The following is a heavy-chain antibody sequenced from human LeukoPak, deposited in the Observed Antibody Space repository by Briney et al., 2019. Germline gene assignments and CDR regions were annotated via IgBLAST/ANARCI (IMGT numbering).Heavy chain of an antibody. CDR2: ISAYNGNT. CDR3: ARDSGYCSSTSCYRDWFDP. Sequence: GASVKVSCKASGYTFTSYGISWVRQAPGQGPEWMGWISAYNGNTNYAQKLQGRVTMTTDTSTSTAYMELRSLRSDDTAVYYCARDSGYCSSTSCYRDWFDPWGQGTLVTVSS. D-gene: IGHD2-2*02. V-gene: IGHV1-18*01. CDR1: GYTFTSYG. J-gene: IGHJ5*02.